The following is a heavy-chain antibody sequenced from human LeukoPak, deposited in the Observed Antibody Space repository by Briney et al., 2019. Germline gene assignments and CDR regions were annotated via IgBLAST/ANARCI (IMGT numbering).Heavy chain of an antibody. Sequence: SETLSLTCTGSGGSISSYYWTWIRQPPGKGLEWIGYIYYSGSTNYNPSLKSRVTISVDTSKNQFSLKLSSVTAADTAVYYCARRLESPWFDPWGQGTLVTVSS. V-gene: IGHV4-59*01. CDR3: ARRLESPWFDP. J-gene: IGHJ5*02. CDR1: GGSISSYY. D-gene: IGHD5-24*01. CDR2: IYYSGST.